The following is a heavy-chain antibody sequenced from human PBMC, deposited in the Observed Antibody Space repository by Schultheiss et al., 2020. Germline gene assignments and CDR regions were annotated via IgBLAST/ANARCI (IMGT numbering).Heavy chain of an antibody. CDR1: GFTFSSYA. J-gene: IGHJ1*01. V-gene: IGHV3-33*08. D-gene: IGHD2-15*01. Sequence: GGSLRLSCAASGFTFSSYALHWVRQAPGKGLEWVAVIWYDGSNKYYADSVKGRFTISRDNAKNSLYLQMNSLRAEDTAVYYCARPYCSGGSCYGYFQDWGQGTLVNVSS. CDR2: IWYDGSNK. CDR3: ARPYCSGGSCYGYFQD.